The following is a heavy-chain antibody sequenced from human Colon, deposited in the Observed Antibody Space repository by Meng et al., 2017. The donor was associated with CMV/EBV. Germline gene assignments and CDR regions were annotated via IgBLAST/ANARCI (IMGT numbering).Heavy chain of an antibody. Sequence: QVQLVQAGAEVKIPGASVNVSCKGSGYTFTDDYIHWVRQAPGQGLEWMGLINSNTGATKYAQKFQNRITMTRDTSINTVYMQLSGLRSDDTAVYYCERVGGWIGSSSIFGWFDPWGQGTLVTVSS. CDR3: ERVGGWIGSSSIFGWFDP. V-gene: IGHV1-2*02. CDR1: GYTFTDDY. D-gene: IGHD6-6*01. CDR2: INSNTGAT. J-gene: IGHJ5*02.